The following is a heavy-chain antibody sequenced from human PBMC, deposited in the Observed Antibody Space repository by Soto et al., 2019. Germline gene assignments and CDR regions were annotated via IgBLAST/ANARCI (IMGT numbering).Heavy chain of an antibody. CDR3: ARDRGYR. V-gene: IGHV3-66*01. CDR1: GFSVSNNY. CDR2: IYSGGST. Sequence: QLVESGGGLVQPGGSLRLSCAASGFSVSNNYMKWVRQAPGKGLEWVSLIYSGGSTYYADSVKGRFTISRDNSKNTLFLQMTSLGVEDTAVYYCARDRGYRWGQGTMVTVSS. D-gene: IGHD5-12*01. J-gene: IGHJ3*01.